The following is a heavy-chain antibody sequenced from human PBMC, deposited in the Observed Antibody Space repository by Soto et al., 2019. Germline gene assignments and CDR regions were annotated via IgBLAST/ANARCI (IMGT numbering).Heavy chain of an antibody. CDR2: LSGSGGRT. Sequence: EVQVLESGGGLVQPGGSLRLSCAASGFTFSNYGMSWVRQAPGKGLEWVSSLSGSGGRTYYADSVKGRFTISRDNSKNTLYLQTDSLRAEDTAFYYCAKSDCSGGSCYFPFDCWGQGTLVTVSS. V-gene: IGHV3-23*01. CDR1: GFTFSNYG. D-gene: IGHD2-15*01. CDR3: AKSDCSGGSCYFPFDC. J-gene: IGHJ4*02.